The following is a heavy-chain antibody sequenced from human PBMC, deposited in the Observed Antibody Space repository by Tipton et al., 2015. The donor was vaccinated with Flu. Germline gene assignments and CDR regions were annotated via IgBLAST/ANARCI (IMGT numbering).Heavy chain of an antibody. D-gene: IGHD3-16*01. CDR3: AKVKFGWVES. V-gene: IGHV4-39*07. Sequence: LRLSCSVSDGSISSSSYYWGWIRQPPGGGLEWVGSVYYTGYTYNNPSLQSRHAMSIDTSKNQFSLRLSSMTAADTAVYYCAKVKFGWVESWAQGTLVTVSS. CDR1: DGSISSSSYY. J-gene: IGHJ5*01. CDR2: VYYTGYT.